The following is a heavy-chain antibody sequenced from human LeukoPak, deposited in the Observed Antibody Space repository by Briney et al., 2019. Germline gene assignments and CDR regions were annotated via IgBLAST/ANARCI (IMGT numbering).Heavy chain of an antibody. CDR2: TSGSGGST. J-gene: IGHJ4*02. CDR3: ATLETYSGSFE. Sequence: GGSLRLSCAASGFTFSSYAMSWVRQAPGKGLEWVSATSGSGGSTYYADSVKGRFTISRDNSKNTLYLQMNSLRAEDTAVYYCATLETYSGSFEWGQGTLVTVSS. D-gene: IGHD1-26*01. V-gene: IGHV3-23*01. CDR1: GFTFSSYA.